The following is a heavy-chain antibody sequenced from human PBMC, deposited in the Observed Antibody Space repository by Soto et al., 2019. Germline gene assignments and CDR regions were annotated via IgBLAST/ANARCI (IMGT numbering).Heavy chain of an antibody. Sequence: PSETLSLTCIVSGGSISSYYWSWIRQPPGKGLEWIGNIYYSGSTNYNPSRKSRVTISVDTSKNQFSLKLSSVTAADTAVYYCARVGGYYGDYPNFGYWGQGALVTVSS. V-gene: IGHV4-59*01. J-gene: IGHJ4*02. CDR2: IYYSGST. D-gene: IGHD4-17*01. CDR1: GGSISSYY. CDR3: ARVGGYYGDYPNFGY.